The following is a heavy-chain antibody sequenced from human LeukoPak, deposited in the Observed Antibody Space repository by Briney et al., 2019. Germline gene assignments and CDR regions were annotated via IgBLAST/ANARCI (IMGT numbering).Heavy chain of an antibody. CDR2: IRSKAYGGTT. CDR3: TRARYCSSTSCYHFDY. J-gene: IGHJ4*02. CDR1: GFTFGDYA. D-gene: IGHD2-2*01. V-gene: IGHV3-49*04. Sequence: GGSLRLSCTASGFTFGDYAMSWVRQAPGKGLEWVGFIRSKAYGGTTEYAASVKGRFTISRDDSKRIAYLQMNSLKTEDTAVYYCTRARYCSSTSCYHFDYWGQGTLVTVSS.